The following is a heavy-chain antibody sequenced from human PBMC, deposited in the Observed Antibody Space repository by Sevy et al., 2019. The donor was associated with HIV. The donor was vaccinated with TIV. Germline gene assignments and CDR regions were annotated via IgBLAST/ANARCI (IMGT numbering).Heavy chain of an antibody. CDR3: VRDGWNY. D-gene: IGHD2-15*01. J-gene: IGHJ4*02. Sequence: GGSLRLSCAASGFTFSTSTMNWVRQAPGKGLEWVSLMTSSGSYILYADSVKGRFTISRDNAKNSVFLQMNSLRVEDTAGKYCVRDGWNYWGQGTLVTVSS. V-gene: IGHV3-21*01. CDR1: GFTFSTST. CDR2: MTSSGSYI.